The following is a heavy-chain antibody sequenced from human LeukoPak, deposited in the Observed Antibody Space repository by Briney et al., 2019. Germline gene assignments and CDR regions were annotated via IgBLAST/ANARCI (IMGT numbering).Heavy chain of an antibody. J-gene: IGHJ5*02. V-gene: IGHV3-21*01. D-gene: IGHD2-2*01. CDR3: ARGSTLGSCTSSSCHNWFDP. CDR2: ISGRSNYI. Sequence: GGSLRLSCAASGFTFSTFSMNWVRQAPGKGLEWVSSISGRSNYIFYADSVKGRFTISRDNAENSLYLLLNSLRVEDTAVYYCARGSTLGSCTSSSCHNWFDPWGQGTLVTVSS. CDR1: GFTFSTFS.